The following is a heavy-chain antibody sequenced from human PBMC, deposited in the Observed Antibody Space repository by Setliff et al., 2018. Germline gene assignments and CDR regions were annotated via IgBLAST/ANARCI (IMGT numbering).Heavy chain of an antibody. Sequence: ASVKVSCKASGYTFTTYAVHWVRQAPGQRLEWMGWINADNGNPKYSQKFQGRVTITRNTSASTVYMELSSLRSEDTAVYYCATSGYDSLDYWGQGTLVTVSS. CDR2: INADNGNP. D-gene: IGHD5-12*01. CDR1: GYTFTTYA. V-gene: IGHV1-3*01. J-gene: IGHJ4*02. CDR3: ATSGYDSLDY.